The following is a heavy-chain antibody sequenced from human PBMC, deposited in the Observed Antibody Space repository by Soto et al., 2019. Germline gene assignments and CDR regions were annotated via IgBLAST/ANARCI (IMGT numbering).Heavy chain of an antibody. J-gene: IGHJ6*02. CDR3: AKDGTTAGIHFYGMDV. Sequence: EVQLLESGGGLVQPGGSLRLSCEVSGFTFSSYGMNWVRQAPDKELEWVSTIGKGGDTYYADSVKGRFTISRDNSKNTLFLQMNSLRAEDTALYFCAKDGTTAGIHFYGMDVWGQGTTVTVSS. V-gene: IGHV3-23*01. D-gene: IGHD2-2*02. CDR1: GFTFSSYG. CDR2: IGKGGDT.